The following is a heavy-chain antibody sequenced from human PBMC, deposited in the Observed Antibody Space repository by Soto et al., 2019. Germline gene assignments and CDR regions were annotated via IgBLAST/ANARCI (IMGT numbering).Heavy chain of an antibody. Sequence: GASVKVSCKVSGYTLTELSMHWVRQAPGKGLEWMGGFDPEDGETIYTQKFQGRVSMTEDTSKDTAYMELSSLRSEDTAVYYCATDQSYGVTIFGVVINAGGFDPWGQGTLVTVSS. V-gene: IGHV1-24*01. J-gene: IGHJ5*02. CDR1: GYTLTELS. D-gene: IGHD3-3*01. CDR2: FDPEDGET. CDR3: ATDQSYGVTIFGVVINAGGFDP.